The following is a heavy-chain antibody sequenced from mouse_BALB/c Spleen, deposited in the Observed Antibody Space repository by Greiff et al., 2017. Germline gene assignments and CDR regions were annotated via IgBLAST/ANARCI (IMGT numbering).Heavy chain of an antibody. J-gene: IGHJ4*01. CDR2: IDPANGNT. V-gene: IGHV14-3*02. CDR3: ARPYYGSSHAMDY. CDR1: GFNIKDTY. D-gene: IGHD1-1*01. Sequence: EVQLQQSGAELVKPGASVKLSCTASGFNIKDTYMHWVKQRPEQGLEWIGRIDPANGNTKYDPKFQGKATITADTSSNTAYLQLSSLTSEDTAVYYCARPYYGSSHAMDYWGQGTSVTVSS.